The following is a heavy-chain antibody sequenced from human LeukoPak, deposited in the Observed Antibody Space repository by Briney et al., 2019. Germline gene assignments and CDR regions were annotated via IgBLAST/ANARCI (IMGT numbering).Heavy chain of an antibody. Sequence: SETLSLTCAVYGGSFSGYYWSWIRQPPGKGLEWIGEINHSGSTNYNPSFKSRVTISVDTSKNQFSLKLSSVTAADTAVYYCARRTIFGVVTSLFSYYMDVWGKGTTVTVSS. J-gene: IGHJ6*03. V-gene: IGHV4-34*01. CDR2: INHSGST. CDR1: GGSFSGYY. CDR3: ARRTIFGVVTSLFSYYMDV. D-gene: IGHD3-3*01.